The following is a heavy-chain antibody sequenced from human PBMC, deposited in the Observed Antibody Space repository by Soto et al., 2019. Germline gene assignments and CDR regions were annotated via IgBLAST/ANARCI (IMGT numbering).Heavy chain of an antibody. J-gene: IGHJ6*03. CDR1: GFTFSSYA. V-gene: IGHV3-23*01. Sequence: GGSLRLSCAASGFTFSSYAMSCVRQAPGKGLEWVSAISGSGGSTYYADSVKGRFTISRDNSKNTLYLQMNSLRAEDTAVYYCAKVGFVDCSGGSCYYGVYYYYYMDVWGKGTTVTVSS. D-gene: IGHD2-15*01. CDR2: ISGSGGST. CDR3: AKVGFVDCSGGSCYYGVYYYYYMDV.